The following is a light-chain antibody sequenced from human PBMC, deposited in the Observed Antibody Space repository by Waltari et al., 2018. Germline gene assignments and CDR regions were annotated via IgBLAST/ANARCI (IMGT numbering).Light chain of an antibody. J-gene: IGKJ4*01. CDR1: QSISSY. V-gene: IGKV1-39*01. CDR2: AAS. Sequence: DIQMTQSPSSLSASVGDRVTITCRASQSISSYLNWYQQKPGKAPKLLIYAASSLQSGVPSRVSGSGFGTDFTLTISSLQPEDFATYYCQQGYSTLTFGGGTKVQIK. CDR3: QQGYSTLT.